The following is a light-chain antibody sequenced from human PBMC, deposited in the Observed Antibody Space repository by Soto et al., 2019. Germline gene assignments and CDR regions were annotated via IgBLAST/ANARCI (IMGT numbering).Light chain of an antibody. Sequence: QSALTQPASVSGSPGQSITISCTGTSSDVGSYNLVSWYQQHPGKAPQLMIYEGSKRPSGVSNRFSGSKSGNTASLTISGLQAEDGADYSCCSYSGSSTDVVFGGGTKLSVL. CDR2: EGS. CDR3: CSYSGSSTDVV. V-gene: IGLV2-23*01. J-gene: IGLJ2*01. CDR1: SSDVGSYNL.